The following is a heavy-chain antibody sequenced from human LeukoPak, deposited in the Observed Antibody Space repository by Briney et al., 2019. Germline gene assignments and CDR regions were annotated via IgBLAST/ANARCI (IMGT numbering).Heavy chain of an antibody. J-gene: IGHJ5*02. CDR2: IYTSGST. D-gene: IGHD3-3*01. V-gene: IGHV4-61*02. Sequence: SQTLSLTCTVSGGSISSGSYYWSWIRQPAGKGLEWIGRIYTSGSTNYNPSLKSRATISVDTSKNQFSLKLSSVTAADTAVYYCARESGRPFWSGYYNPWGQGTLVTVSS. CDR1: GGSISSGSYY. CDR3: ARESGRPFWSGYYNP.